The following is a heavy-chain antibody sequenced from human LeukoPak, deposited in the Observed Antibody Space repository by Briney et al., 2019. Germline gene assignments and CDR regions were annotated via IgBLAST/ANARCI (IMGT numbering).Heavy chain of an antibody. Sequence: GGCLRLSCSASGFIFSSYAMHWVRQAPGKGLEYVSAISPNGGTTYYADSVKGRFSISRDNSKNVLYLQMSSLRPEDTAVYYCVPKGNEGYWGQGTLVTVSS. V-gene: IGHV3-64D*06. CDR2: ISPNGGTT. CDR1: GFIFSSYA. CDR3: VPKGNEGY. J-gene: IGHJ4*02. D-gene: IGHD1-1*01.